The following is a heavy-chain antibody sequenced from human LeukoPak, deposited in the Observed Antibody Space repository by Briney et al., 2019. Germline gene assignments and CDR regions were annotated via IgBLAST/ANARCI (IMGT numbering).Heavy chain of an antibody. CDR2: ISGDGRDT. D-gene: IGHD4-11*01. CDR3: ARGARLQPMGEF. CDR1: GFSFSSFG. V-gene: IGHV3-23*01. J-gene: IGHJ4*02. Sequence: GGSLRLSCAASGFSFSSFGMSWVRQAPGSGLQWVSSISGDGRDTFYADSVKGRFTVSRDNSKTTMFLQMNSLRVEDTALYYCARGARLQPMGEFWGQGTLVTVSS.